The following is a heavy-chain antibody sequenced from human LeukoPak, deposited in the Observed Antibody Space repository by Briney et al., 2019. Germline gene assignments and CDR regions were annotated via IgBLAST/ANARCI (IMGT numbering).Heavy chain of an antibody. V-gene: IGHV3-48*04. CDR1: GFTFSSYS. CDR3: ARDGRITIFGVAHGFDP. D-gene: IGHD3-3*01. J-gene: IGHJ5*02. CDR2: ISSSGSTI. Sequence: PGGSLRLSCAASGFTFSSYSMNWVRQAPGKGLEWVSYISSSGSTIYYADSVKGRFTISRDNAKNSLYLQMNSLRAEDTAVYYCARDGRITIFGVAHGFDPWGQGTLVTVSS.